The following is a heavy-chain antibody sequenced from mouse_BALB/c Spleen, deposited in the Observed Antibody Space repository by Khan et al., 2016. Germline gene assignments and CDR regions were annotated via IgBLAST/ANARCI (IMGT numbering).Heavy chain of an antibody. V-gene: IGHV5-6-4*01. Sequence: EVELVESGGDLVKPGGSLKLSCAASGFTFSTYTMSWVRQTPEKRLEWVASISSGGSYTYYQDSVKGRFTISRDNAKNTLYLQMSSLKSEDTAMYYCTRGYDYDRYAMDYWGQGTSVTVSS. CDR3: TRGYDYDRYAMDY. CDR1: GFTFSTYT. D-gene: IGHD2-4*01. CDR2: ISSGGSYT. J-gene: IGHJ4*01.